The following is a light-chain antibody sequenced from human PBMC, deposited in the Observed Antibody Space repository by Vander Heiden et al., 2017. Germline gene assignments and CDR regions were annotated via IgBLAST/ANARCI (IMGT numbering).Light chain of an antibody. CDR3: QSYDNSLKSVV. CDR1: SSNIGAGLD. J-gene: IGLJ2*01. CDR2: GNF. V-gene: IGLV1-40*01. Sequence: QSVLTQPPSVSGAPGQRVTIYCTGSSSNIGAGLDIHWYRHLPGTAPKLLIYGNFKRPSGVPDRFSGSKSGTSASLAVTGLQAEDEADYYCQSYDNSLKSVVFGGGTKLTVL.